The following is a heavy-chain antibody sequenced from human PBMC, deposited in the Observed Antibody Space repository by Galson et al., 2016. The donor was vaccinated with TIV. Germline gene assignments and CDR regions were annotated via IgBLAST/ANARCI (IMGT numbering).Heavy chain of an antibody. V-gene: IGHV3-30*18. Sequence: SLRLSCAASGFTFSSFGMHWVRQAPGKGLEWVALISYDGRDTNYADSVKGRFTISRDNSKNTLYLQMSSLRREGTALYYCAKDFYSTSSGLSWGQGTLVTVSS. CDR1: GFTFSSFG. J-gene: IGHJ4*02. CDR3: AKDFYSTSSGLS. CDR2: ISYDGRDT. D-gene: IGHD6-6*01.